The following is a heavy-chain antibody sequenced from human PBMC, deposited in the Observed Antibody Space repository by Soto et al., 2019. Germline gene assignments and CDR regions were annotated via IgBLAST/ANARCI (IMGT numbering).Heavy chain of an antibody. J-gene: IGHJ6*02. V-gene: IGHV1-2*02. CDR1: GYTYIDYY. CDR2: INPDTDDT. Sequence: ASVKVSCKASGYTYIDYYMHWVRQAPGQGLEWMGWINPDTDDTHYAQKFQGRLIMTRDTSINTVYMELSRLTSDDTAVYYCARDYFDRSGLYGMDLWGQGTTVTVSS. CDR3: ARDYFDRSGLYGMDL. D-gene: IGHD3-22*01.